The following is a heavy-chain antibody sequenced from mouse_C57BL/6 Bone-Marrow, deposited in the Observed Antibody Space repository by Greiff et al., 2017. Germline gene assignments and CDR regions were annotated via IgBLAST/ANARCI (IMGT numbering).Heavy chain of an antibody. CDR3: TTFQAWFAY. V-gene: IGHV14-4*01. CDR2: IDPENGDT. Sequence: VQLQQSGAELVRPGASVKLSCTASGFNIKDDYMHWVKQRPEQGLEWIGWIDPENGDTEYASKFQGKATIKADTSSNTAYLQLSSLTSEDTAVYYCTTFQAWFAYWGQGTLVTVSA. J-gene: IGHJ3*01. CDR1: GFNIKDDY.